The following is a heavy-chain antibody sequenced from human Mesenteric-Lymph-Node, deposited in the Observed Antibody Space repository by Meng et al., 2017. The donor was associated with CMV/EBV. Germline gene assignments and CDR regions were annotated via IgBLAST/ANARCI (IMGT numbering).Heavy chain of an antibody. CDR1: GSITSSTSS. Sequence: GSITSSTSSWGWIRRPPGKGLGLIGTIYFSGSTYYNPSPKSRVTLSVDTSKSQFSLKLNSVTAADAAVYYCASLAIYSTGWSSDFDYWGQGTLVTVSS. V-gene: IGHV4-39*01. J-gene: IGHJ4*02. CDR3: ASLAIYSTGWSSDFDY. CDR2: IYFSGST. D-gene: IGHD6-19*01.